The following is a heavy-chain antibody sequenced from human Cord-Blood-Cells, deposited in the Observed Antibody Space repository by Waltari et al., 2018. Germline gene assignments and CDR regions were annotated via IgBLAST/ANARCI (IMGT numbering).Heavy chain of an antibody. CDR3: ARSLGIYWYFDL. J-gene: IGHJ2*01. CDR2: TYSRSKWYN. CDR1: GDSVSSNSAA. V-gene: IGHV6-1*01. D-gene: IGHD7-27*01. Sequence: QVQLQQSGPGLVKPSQTLSLTCDISGDSVSSNSAAWNWTRHSPSRCLEWLGWTYSRSKWYNDYAVSVKSRITINPDTSKNQFSVQLNSVTPEDTAVYYCARSLGIYWYFDLWGRGTLVSVSS.